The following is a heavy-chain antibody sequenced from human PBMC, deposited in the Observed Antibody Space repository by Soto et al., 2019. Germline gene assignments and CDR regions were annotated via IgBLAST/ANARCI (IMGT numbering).Heavy chain of an antibody. CDR1: GGSISSYY. J-gene: IGHJ6*02. CDR3: ARSRTFGNPHCSGGSCYMYYYYGMDV. CDR2: IYTSGST. D-gene: IGHD2-15*01. V-gene: IGHV4-4*07. Sequence: PSETLSLTCTVSGGSISSYYWSWIRQPAGKGLEWIGRIYTSGSTNYNPSLKSRVTMSVDTSKNQFSLKLSSVTAADTAVYYCARSRTFGNPHCSGGSCYMYYYYGMDVWGQGTTVTV.